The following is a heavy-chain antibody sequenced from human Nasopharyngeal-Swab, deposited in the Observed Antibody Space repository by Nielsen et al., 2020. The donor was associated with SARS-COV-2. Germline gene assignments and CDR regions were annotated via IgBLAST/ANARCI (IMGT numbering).Heavy chain of an antibody. CDR3: ARAPRDYSNYGGYYYYYYYYMDV. CDR2: IYYSGST. V-gene: IGHV4-39*01. D-gene: IGHD4-11*01. CDR1: GGSISSSSYY. Sequence: SETLSLTCTVSGGSISSSSYYWGWIRQPPGKGLEWIGSIYYSGSTYYNPSLKSRVTISVDTSKNQFSLKLSSVTAADTAVYYCARAPRDYSNYGGYYYYYYYYMDVWGKGTTVTVSS. J-gene: IGHJ6*03.